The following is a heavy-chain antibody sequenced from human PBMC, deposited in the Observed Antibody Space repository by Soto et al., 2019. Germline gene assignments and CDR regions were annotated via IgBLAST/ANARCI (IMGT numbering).Heavy chain of an antibody. CDR1: GGTFGSYT. Sequence: GASVKVSCKASGGTFGSYTISWVRQAPGQGLEWMGRIIPILGIANYAQKFQGRVTITADKSTSTAYMELSSLRSEDTAVYYCARSQSIAARPPDYWGQGTLVTVSS. D-gene: IGHD6-6*01. CDR3: ARSQSIAARPPDY. V-gene: IGHV1-69*02. J-gene: IGHJ4*02. CDR2: IIPILGIA.